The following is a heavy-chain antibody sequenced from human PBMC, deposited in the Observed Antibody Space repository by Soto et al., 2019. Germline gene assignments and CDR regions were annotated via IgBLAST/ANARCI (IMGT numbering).Heavy chain of an antibody. V-gene: IGHV3-66*01. D-gene: IGHD6-19*01. CDR1: GFTVSSNY. CDR3: ARDRAGPYPDAFDI. Sequence: AGGSLRLSWAASGFTVSSNYMSWVRQAPGKGLEWVSVIYSGGSTYYADSVKGRFTISRDNSKNTLYLQMNSLRAEDTAVYYCARDRAGPYPDAFDIWGQGTMVTVSS. CDR2: IYSGGST. J-gene: IGHJ3*02.